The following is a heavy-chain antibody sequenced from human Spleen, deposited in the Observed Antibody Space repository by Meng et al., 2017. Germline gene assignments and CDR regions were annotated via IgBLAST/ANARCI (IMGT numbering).Heavy chain of an antibody. Sequence: GESLKISCAASGITFSNYAMHWVCQTPGKGLEYVSTVSTNGGGTAYANSVKGRFTVSRDNSKNTLYLQMGSLRGEDTGVYYCARAMESGDHYSLYYYYVMDVWGQGTTVTVSS. V-gene: IGHV3-64*01. J-gene: IGHJ6*02. CDR1: GITFSNYA. CDR2: VSTNGGGT. CDR3: ARAMESGDHYSLYYYYVMDV. D-gene: IGHD4-17*01.